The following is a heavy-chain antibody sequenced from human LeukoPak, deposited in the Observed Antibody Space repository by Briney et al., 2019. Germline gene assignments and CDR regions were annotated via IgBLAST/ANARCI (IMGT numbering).Heavy chain of an antibody. J-gene: IGHJ4*02. CDR2: IYSAGST. CDR1: GFTVSSNH. CDR3: ASHSSSWYGFDY. D-gene: IGHD6-13*01. V-gene: IGHV3-53*01. Sequence: PGGSLRLSCAASGFTVSSNHMSWVRQGPGKGLEWVSLIYSAGSTYYADSVMGRFTISRDNSKNTLYLQMNSLRAEDTAVYYCASHSSSWYGFDYWGQGTLVTVSS.